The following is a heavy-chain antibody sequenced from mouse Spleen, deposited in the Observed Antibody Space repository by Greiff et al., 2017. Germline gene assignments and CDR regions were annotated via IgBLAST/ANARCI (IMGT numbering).Heavy chain of an antibody. CDR3: ARFAFTTVVEKSAWFAY. D-gene: IGHD1-1*01. J-gene: IGHJ3*01. CDR1: GYAFSSYW. Sequence: QVQLKESGAELVRPGSSVKISCKASGYAFSSYWMNWVKQRPGQGLEWIGQIYPGDGDTNYNGKFKGKATLTADKSSSTAYMQLSSLTSEDSAVYFCARFAFTTVVEKSAWFAYWGQGTLVTVSA. CDR2: IYPGDGDT. V-gene: IGHV1-80*01.